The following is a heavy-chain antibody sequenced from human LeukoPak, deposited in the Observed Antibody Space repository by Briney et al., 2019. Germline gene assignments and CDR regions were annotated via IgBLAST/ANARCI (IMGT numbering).Heavy chain of an antibody. Sequence: SETLSLTCTVSGGSISSGDYYWCWIRQPPGKGLEWIGYIYYSGSTYYNPSLKSRVTISVDTSKNQFSLKLSSVTAADTAVYYCARVGWLQLGGGFDYWGQGTLVTVSS. CDR1: GGSISSGDYY. J-gene: IGHJ4*02. V-gene: IGHV4-30-4*01. CDR3: ARVGWLQLGGGFDY. CDR2: IYYSGST. D-gene: IGHD5-24*01.